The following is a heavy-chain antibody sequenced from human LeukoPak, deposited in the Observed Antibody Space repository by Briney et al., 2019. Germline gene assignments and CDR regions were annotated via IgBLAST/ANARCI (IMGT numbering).Heavy chain of an antibody. Sequence: GGSLRLSCATSGFAFDDYGMSWVRQAPGKGQEWVSGINWNGGSTGYAESVKGRFTISRDNAKNSLYLQMNSLRAEDTALYYCARKRGDLYYYYYYMDVWGKGTTVTVSS. J-gene: IGHJ6*03. CDR3: ARKRGDLYYYYYYMDV. CDR2: INWNGGST. D-gene: IGHD3-16*01. CDR1: GFAFDDYG. V-gene: IGHV3-20*04.